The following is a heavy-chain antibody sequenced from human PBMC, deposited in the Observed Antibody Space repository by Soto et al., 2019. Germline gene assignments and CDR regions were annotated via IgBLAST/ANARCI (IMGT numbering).Heavy chain of an antibody. CDR2: INRSGST. V-gene: IGHV4-34*01. CDR3: ARDGVGHTVFFGYFDY. J-gene: IGHJ4*02. D-gene: IGHD1-26*01. CDR1: GGSFSGYY. Sequence: SETLSLTCAVYGGSFSGYYWSWIRQPPGKGLEWIGEINRSGSTNYNPSLKSRVTISVDTSKNQFSLKLSSVTAADTAVYYCARDGVGHTVFFGYFDYWGQGALVTVSS.